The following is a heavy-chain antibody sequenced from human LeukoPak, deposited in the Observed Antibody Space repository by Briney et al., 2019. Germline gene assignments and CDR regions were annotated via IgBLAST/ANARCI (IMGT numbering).Heavy chain of an antibody. CDR2: INSDGSST. Sequence: GGSLRLSCAASGFTFSRNWMHWVRQAPGKGLVWVSRINSDGSSTSYADSVKGRFTISRDNAKNSLYLQMNSLRAEDTALYYWAKGVITMVRGVNRIEYWGQGNLVNVFS. D-gene: IGHD3-10*01. CDR3: AKGVITMVRGVNRIEY. V-gene: IGHV3-74*01. CDR1: GFTFSRNW. J-gene: IGHJ4*01.